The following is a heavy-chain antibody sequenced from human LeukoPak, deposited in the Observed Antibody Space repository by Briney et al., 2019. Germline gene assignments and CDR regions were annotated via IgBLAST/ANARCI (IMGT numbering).Heavy chain of an antibody. V-gene: IGHV3-21*01. D-gene: IGHD6-13*01. CDR1: GFTFSSYS. J-gene: IGHJ5*02. CDR2: ISSSSSYI. Sequence: PGGSLRLSCAASGFTFSSYSMNWVRQAPGKGLEWVSSISSSSSYIYYADSVKGRFTISRDNAKNSLYLQMNSLRAEDTAVYYCARDGGQQQLVLLDWFDPWGQGTLVTVSS. CDR3: ARDGGQQQLVLLDWFDP.